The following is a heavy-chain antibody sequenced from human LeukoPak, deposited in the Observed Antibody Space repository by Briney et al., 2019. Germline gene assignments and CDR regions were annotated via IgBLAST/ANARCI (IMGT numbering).Heavy chain of an antibody. Sequence: ASVKVSCKASGYTFTSYDINWVRQATGQGLEWMGWMNPNSGNTGYARKFQGRVTMTRSTPINTAYMELSSLTSDDTAVYYCARVQRVKFPLKYYFDYWGQGTLVTVSS. V-gene: IGHV1-8*01. CDR3: ARVQRVKFPLKYYFDY. J-gene: IGHJ4*02. CDR2: MNPNSGNT. D-gene: IGHD3-10*01. CDR1: GYTFTSYD.